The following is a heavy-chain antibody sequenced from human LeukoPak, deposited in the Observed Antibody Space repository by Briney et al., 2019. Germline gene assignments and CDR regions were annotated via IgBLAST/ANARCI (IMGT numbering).Heavy chain of an antibody. J-gene: IGHJ4*02. CDR1: GFTFSSYA. CDR2: ISYDGSNK. V-gene: IGHV3-30*04. D-gene: IGHD2-21*01. Sequence: GGSLRLSCAASGFTFSSYAMHWVRQAPGKGLEWVAVISYDGSNKYYADSVKGRFTISRDNSKNTLYLQMNSLRAEDAAVYYCARAPVTSCRGAYCYPFDYWGQGTLVTVSS. CDR3: ARAPVTSCRGAYCYPFDY.